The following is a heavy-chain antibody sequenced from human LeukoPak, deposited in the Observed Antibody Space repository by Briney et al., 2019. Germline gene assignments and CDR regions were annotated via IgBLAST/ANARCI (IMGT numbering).Heavy chain of an antibody. CDR2: ISDSGGNT. Sequence: GGSLRLSCAASGFTFSNYAVGWVRQAPGKGLEWVSTISDSGGNTYHADSVKGRFTISRDNSKNTVYLQMNSLRAEDTAVYYCAKGDTGSFYSASDYWGQGTLVTVSS. D-gene: IGHD2-15*01. CDR1: GFTFSNYA. J-gene: IGHJ4*02. V-gene: IGHV3-23*01. CDR3: AKGDTGSFYSASDY.